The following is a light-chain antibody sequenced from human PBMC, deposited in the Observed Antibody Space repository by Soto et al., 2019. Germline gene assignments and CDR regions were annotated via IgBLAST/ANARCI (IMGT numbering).Light chain of an antibody. V-gene: IGKV1-5*03. CDR2: KAS. CDR3: QHYNSYSEA. Sequence: DIQMTQSPSTLSGSVGDRVTITCRASQTISSWLAWYQQKPGRAPKLLIYKASTLKSGVTSRISGSGSGTEFTLTISSLQPDDFATYYCQHYNSYSEAFGQGTKVDIK. J-gene: IGKJ1*01. CDR1: QTISSW.